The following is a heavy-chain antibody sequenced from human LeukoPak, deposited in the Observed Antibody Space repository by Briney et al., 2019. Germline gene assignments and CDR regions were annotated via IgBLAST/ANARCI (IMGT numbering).Heavy chain of an antibody. V-gene: IGHV4-61*01. CDR3: ASPRSYYDSSGYYIS. J-gene: IGHJ5*02. CDR1: GGSVSSGSYY. D-gene: IGHD3-22*01. Sequence: SETLSLTCTVSGGSVSSGSYYWSWIRQPPGKGLEWIGYIYYSGSTNYNPSLKSRVTISVDTSKNQFSLKLSSVTAADTAAYYCASPRSYYDSSGYYISWGQGTLVTVSS. CDR2: IYYSGST.